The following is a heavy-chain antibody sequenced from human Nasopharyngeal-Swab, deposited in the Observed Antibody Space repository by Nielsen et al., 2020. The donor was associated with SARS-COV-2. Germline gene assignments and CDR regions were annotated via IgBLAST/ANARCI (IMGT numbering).Heavy chain of an antibody. CDR2: ISSSRSYI. J-gene: IGHJ6*02. CDR3: ARDELDYDFWSAYFMDV. V-gene: IGHV3-21*01. CDR1: GFTFNNYN. Sequence: GESLKISCSASGFTFNNYNFNWVRQAPGKGLEWVSSISSSRSYIYYADSVKGRFTIPRDNAKNSLYLQMNSLRAEDTAIYYCARDELDYDFWSAYFMDVWGQGTTVTVSS. D-gene: IGHD3-3*01.